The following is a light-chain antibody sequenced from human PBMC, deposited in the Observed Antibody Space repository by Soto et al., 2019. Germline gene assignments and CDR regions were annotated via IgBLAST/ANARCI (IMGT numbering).Light chain of an antibody. V-gene: IGLV2-11*01. J-gene: IGLJ1*01. CDR3: CSYAGNYIYV. CDR2: DVS. CDR1: NSDVGGYNF. Sequence: QSVLTQPGSVCGSPGQSVTISCTGTNSDVGGYNFVSWYQQVPGKAPKLMIYDVSNRPSGVHDRFSGSKSGSTAALTISGLQADDEGESYCCSYAGNYIYVFGTGTKVTVL.